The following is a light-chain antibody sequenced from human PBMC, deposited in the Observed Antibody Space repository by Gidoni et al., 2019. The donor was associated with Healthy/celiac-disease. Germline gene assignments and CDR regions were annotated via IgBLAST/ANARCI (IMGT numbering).Light chain of an antibody. V-gene: IGKV3-20*01. CDR1: QSVSSSY. CDR2: GAS. J-gene: IGKJ5*01. CDR3: QQYGSSLPIT. Sequence: EIVLTQSPGTLSLSPGERATLSCRASQSVSSSYLAWYQQKPGQAPRLHIYGASSRATGIPDRFSGSGSGTDFTLTISRLEPEDFAVYYCQQYGSSLPITFGQGTRLEIK.